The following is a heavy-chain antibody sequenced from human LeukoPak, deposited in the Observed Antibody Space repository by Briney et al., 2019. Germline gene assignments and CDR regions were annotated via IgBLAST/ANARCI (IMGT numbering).Heavy chain of an antibody. V-gene: IGHV1-69*04. Sequence: GASVKVSCKASGGTFSSYAISWVRQAPGQGLEWMGRIIPILGIANYAQKSQGRVTITADKSTSTAYMELSSLRSEDTAVYYCATESHYYDSSGYYTTLNDYWGQGTLVTVSS. CDR3: ATESHYYDSSGYYTTLNDY. D-gene: IGHD3-22*01. J-gene: IGHJ4*02. CDR1: GGTFSSYA. CDR2: IIPILGIA.